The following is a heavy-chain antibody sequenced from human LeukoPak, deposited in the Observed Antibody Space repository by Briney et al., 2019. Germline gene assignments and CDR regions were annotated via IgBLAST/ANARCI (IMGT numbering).Heavy chain of an antibody. CDR3: ARDADSSSWSMYYYYGMDV. CDR1: GFTFSSYS. Sequence: GGSLRLSCAASGFTFSSYSMNWVRQAPGKGLEWVSSISSSSSYIYFADSVKGRFTISRDNTKNSLYLQMNSLRAEDTAVYYCARDADSSSWSMYYYYGMDVWGQGTTVTVSS. CDR2: ISSSSSYI. J-gene: IGHJ6*02. V-gene: IGHV3-21*06. D-gene: IGHD6-19*01.